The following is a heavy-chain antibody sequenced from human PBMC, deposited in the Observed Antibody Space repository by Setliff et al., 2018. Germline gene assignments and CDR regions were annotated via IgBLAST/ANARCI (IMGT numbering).Heavy chain of an antibody. CDR3: ARAITSKYYFEY. V-gene: IGHV4-31*03. Sequence: PSETLSLTCTVSGGSISSGGYYWSWIRRHPGKGLEWIGYIYYSGSTYYNPSLKSRLTISVDTSKTQFSLRLSSVTAADTAVYYCARAITSKYYFEYWGRGTLVTVSS. CDR2: IYYSGST. CDR1: GGSISSGGYY. J-gene: IGHJ4*02. D-gene: IGHD3-16*01.